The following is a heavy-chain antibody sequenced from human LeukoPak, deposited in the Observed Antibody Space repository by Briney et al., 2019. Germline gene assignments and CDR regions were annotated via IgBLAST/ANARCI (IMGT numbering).Heavy chain of an antibody. CDR2: IIPIFGTA. V-gene: IGHV1-69*13. Sequence: SEMVSCKASGGIFSSYAISWVRQASGQWLEWMGGIIPIFGTANYAQKFQGRVTITADESTSTAYMELSSPRSEDTAVYYCAREGCSGGSCYSWGQGTLVTVSS. CDR3: AREGCSGGSCYS. J-gene: IGHJ4*02. CDR1: GGIFSSYA. D-gene: IGHD2-15*01.